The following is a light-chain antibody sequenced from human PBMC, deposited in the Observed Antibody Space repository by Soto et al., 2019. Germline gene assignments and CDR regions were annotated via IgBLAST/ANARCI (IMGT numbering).Light chain of an antibody. CDR3: QQYNSYSYT. CDR1: QSVSSW. CDR2: KAS. Sequence: DIQMTQSPSTLSASVGDRVTITCLASQSVSSWSAWYQQKPGKAPNLLIFKASNLENGVPSRFSGSGSGTEFTLTISRLQTDDFATYYCQQYNSYSYTFGQGNKLEI. V-gene: IGKV1-5*03. J-gene: IGKJ2*01.